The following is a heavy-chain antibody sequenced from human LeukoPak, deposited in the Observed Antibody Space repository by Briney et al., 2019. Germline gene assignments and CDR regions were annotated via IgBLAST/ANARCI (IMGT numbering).Heavy chain of an antibody. CDR2: IYYSGST. CDR1: GGSISSGDYY. J-gene: IGHJ3*02. V-gene: IGHV4-30-4*08. CDR3: ARDYRGVPGAFDI. Sequence: PPQTLSLTCTVSGGSISSGDYYWSWIRQPPGKGLEWIGYIYYSGSTYYNPSLKSRVTISVDTSKNQFSLKLSSVTAADTAVYYCARDYRGVPGAFDIWGQGTMVTVSS. D-gene: IGHD3-10*01.